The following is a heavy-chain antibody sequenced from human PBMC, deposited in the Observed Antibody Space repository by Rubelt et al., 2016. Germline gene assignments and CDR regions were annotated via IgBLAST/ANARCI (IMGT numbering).Heavy chain of an antibody. CDR3: VREAQVREFIMLAY. CDR2: ISAYNGNT. Sequence: QVQLVQSGAEVKKPGASVKVSCKASGYTFTSYGISWVRQAPGQGLEWMGWISAYNGNTNYAQNVQGRVTMPTYTPTSTGYRGLRSLRFDDTAVYYCVREAQVREFIMLAYWGQGTLITVSS. J-gene: IGHJ4*02. CDR1: GYTFTSYG. D-gene: IGHD3-10*01. V-gene: IGHV1-18*01.